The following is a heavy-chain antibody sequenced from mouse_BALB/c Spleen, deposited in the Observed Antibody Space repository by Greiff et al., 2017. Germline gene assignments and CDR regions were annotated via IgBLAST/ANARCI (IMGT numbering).Heavy chain of an antibody. V-gene: IGHV5-9*03. CDR2: ISSGGGNT. J-gene: IGHJ3*01. D-gene: IGHD2-1*01. CDR1: GFTFSSYT. Sequence: EVQGVESGGGLVKPGGSLKLSCAASGFTFSSYTMSWVRQTPEKRLEWVATISSGGGNTYYPDSVKGRFTISRDNAKNNLYLQMSSLRSEDTALYYCARLGGNYEFAYWGQGTLVTVSA. CDR3: ARLGGNYEFAY.